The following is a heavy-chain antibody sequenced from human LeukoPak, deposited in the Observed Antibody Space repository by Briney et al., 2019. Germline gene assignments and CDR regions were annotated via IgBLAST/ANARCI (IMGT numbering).Heavy chain of an antibody. V-gene: IGHV4-34*01. CDR2: INHSGST. CDR1: GGSFSGYY. Sequence: SETLSLTCAVYGGSFSGYYWSRVRQPPGKGLEWIGEINHSGSTNYNPSLKSRVTISVDTSKNQFSLKLSSVTAADTAVYYCARGWSRAFFDYWGQGTLVTVSS. D-gene: IGHD3-3*01. CDR3: ARGWSRAFFDY. J-gene: IGHJ4*02.